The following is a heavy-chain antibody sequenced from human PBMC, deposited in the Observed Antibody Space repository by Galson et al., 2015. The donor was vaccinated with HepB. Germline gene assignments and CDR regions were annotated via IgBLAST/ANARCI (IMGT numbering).Heavy chain of an antibody. V-gene: IGHV3-7*03. J-gene: IGHJ4*02. CDR1: GFTFSSYW. Sequence: SLRLSCAASGFTFSSYWMSWVRQAPGKGLEWVANIKQDGSEKYYVDSVKGRFTISRDNAKNSLYLQMNSLRAEDTAVYYCARDSSYYDFWSGYYSPGYMPPDYWGQGTLVTVSS. D-gene: IGHD3-3*01. CDR2: IKQDGSEK. CDR3: ARDSSYYDFWSGYYSPGYMPPDY.